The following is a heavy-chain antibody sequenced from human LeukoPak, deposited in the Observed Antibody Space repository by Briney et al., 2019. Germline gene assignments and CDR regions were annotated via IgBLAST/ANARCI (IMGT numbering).Heavy chain of an antibody. V-gene: IGHV4-61*02. D-gene: IGHD5-18*01. CDR1: GGSISSSTFY. Sequence: SETLSLTCTVSGGSISSSTFYWGWIRQPAGKGLEWIGRIDTSGSTNYNPSLKSRVTISVDTSKNQFSLKLSSVTAADTAVYYCAREGGYGYGDAPLHFDYWGQGTLVTVSS. CDR2: IDTSGST. J-gene: IGHJ4*02. CDR3: AREGGYGYGDAPLHFDY.